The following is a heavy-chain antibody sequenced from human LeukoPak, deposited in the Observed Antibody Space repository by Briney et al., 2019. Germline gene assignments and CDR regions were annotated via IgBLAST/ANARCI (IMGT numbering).Heavy chain of an antibody. CDR2: IFPGDSDT. V-gene: IGHV5-51*01. Sequence: GESLKISCKGSGYSFTSYWIVCVRQMPGKGLEWMGIIFPGDSDTRFCPSFQGKVTISADKSISTAYLQWSSLKASDTAMYYCARFWNWDWFDPWGQGTLVTVSS. J-gene: IGHJ5*02. CDR3: ARFWNWDWFDP. CDR1: GYSFTSYW. D-gene: IGHD1-7*01.